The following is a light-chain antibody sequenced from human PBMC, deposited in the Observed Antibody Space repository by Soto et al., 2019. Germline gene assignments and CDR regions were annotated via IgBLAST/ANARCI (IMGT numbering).Light chain of an antibody. CDR3: QQYRRWPRT. CDR1: QNVLAD. CDR2: GAT. Sequence: EILLTQSPATLSVSPGETATLSCRASQNVLADLACYQQKHGQAPRLLVYGATTRATDAPAKFRGRGSGTEFSLTISSLQSEDSATYYCQQYRRWPRTFGQGSKV. J-gene: IGKJ1*01. V-gene: IGKV3-15*01.